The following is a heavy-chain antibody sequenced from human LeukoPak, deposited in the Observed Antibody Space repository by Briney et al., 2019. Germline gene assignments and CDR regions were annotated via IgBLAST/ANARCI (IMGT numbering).Heavy chain of an antibody. CDR2: ITTTGITT. D-gene: IGHD3-10*01. CDR3: AKYYHGSGTYYTFDC. J-gene: IGHJ4*02. V-gene: IGHV3-23*01. CDR1: GFTFSTCA. Sequence: GGSLRLSCAASGFTFSTCAMTWVRQIPGKGLEWVSAITTTGITTYYADSVKGRFTISRDNSKNTLYLQMDSLRAEDTAVYYCAKYYHGSGTYYTFDCWGQGTLVTVSS.